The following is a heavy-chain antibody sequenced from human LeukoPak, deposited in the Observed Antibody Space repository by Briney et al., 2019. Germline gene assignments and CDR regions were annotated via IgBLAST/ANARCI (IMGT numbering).Heavy chain of an antibody. V-gene: IGHV4-4*07. CDR1: GGSISSYY. Sequence: SETLSLTCTVSGGSISSYYWSWIRQPAGKGLEWIGRIYTSGSTNYNPSLKSRVTISVDTSKNQFSLKLSSVTAADTAVFYCARVGHYDSSGYFGFDYWGQGTLVTVSS. CDR2: IYTSGST. D-gene: IGHD3-22*01. CDR3: ARVGHYDSSGYFGFDY. J-gene: IGHJ4*02.